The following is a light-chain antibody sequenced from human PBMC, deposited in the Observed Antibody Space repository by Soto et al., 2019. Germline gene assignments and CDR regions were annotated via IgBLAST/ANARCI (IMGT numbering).Light chain of an antibody. CDR1: QSVSSY. CDR2: DAS. J-gene: IGKJ4*01. V-gene: IGKV3-11*01. CDR3: QQRSNWPST. Sequence: EIVLTQSPATLSLSPGDRATLSCRARQSVSSYLAWYQQKPGQAPRLLIYDASNRATGIPARFSGSGSGTDFTLTITTLEPEDFAVYYCQQRSNWPSTFDGGTKVEIK.